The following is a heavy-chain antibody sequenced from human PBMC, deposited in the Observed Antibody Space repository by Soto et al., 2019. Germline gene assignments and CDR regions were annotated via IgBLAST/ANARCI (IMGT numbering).Heavy chain of an antibody. CDR1: GLMYSSYS. CDR2: ISLSGSQI. V-gene: IGHV3-21*01. CDR3: ARVISCGGGTCSTVHQYYGMDV. D-gene: IGHD2-21*01. J-gene: IGHJ6*02. Sequence: EVQLVESGGGLVKPGGSVRLSCVASGLMYSSYSMSWVRQAPGKGLEWVAFISLSGSQINYAASVEGRFTISRDNAKNALYLQINTVRVEGTAIYYSARVISCGGGTCSTVHQYYGMDVWGPGTTVTVSS.